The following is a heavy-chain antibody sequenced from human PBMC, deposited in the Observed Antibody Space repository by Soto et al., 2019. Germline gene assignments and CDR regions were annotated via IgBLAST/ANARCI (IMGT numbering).Heavy chain of an antibody. CDR1: GGTFSSYA. Sequence: SVKVSCKASGGTFSSYAISWVRQAPGQGLEWMGGIIPIFGTANYAQKFQGRVTITADKSTSTAYMELSSLRSEDTAVYYCARRGYSSGWPFDYWGQGTLVTVSS. D-gene: IGHD6-19*01. V-gene: IGHV1-69*06. CDR3: ARRGYSSGWPFDY. J-gene: IGHJ4*02. CDR2: IIPIFGTA.